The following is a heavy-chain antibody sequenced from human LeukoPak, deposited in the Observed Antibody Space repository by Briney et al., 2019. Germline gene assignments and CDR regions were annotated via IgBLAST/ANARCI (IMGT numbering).Heavy chain of an antibody. CDR1: GFTFSSYG. V-gene: IGHV3-33*01. CDR3: ARRLHGLAIDY. J-gene: IGHJ4*02. CDR2: IWYDGSNK. Sequence: GGSLRLSCAASGFTFSSYGMHWVRQAPGKGLEWVAVIWYDGSNKYYADSVKGRFTISRDNSKNTLYLQMNSLRAEDTAVYYCARRLHGLAIDYWGQGTLVTVSS. D-gene: IGHD6-19*01.